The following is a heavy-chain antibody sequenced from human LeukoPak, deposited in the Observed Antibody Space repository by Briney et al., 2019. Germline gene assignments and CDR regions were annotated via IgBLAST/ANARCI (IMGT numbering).Heavy chain of an antibody. CDR1: GFTFDNYA. D-gene: IGHD1-26*01. J-gene: IGHJ4*02. CDR3: AKGREGSYYEADY. CDR2: ISWNSGTI. Sequence: PGGSLRLSCVVSGFTFDNYAMHWVRQAPGKGLEWVSGISWNSGTIGYADSEQGRFTISRDNAKNSLYLQMSSLTPEDTALYYCAKGREGSYYEADYWGRGTLVTVSS. V-gene: IGHV3-9*01.